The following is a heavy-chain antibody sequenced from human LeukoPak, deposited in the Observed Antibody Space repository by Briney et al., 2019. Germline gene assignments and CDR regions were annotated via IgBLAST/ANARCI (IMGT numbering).Heavy chain of an antibody. CDR2: ISLTGLT. CDR1: GGSISNTNW. D-gene: IGHD2-8*01. J-gene: IGHJ4*02. Sequence: SGTLSLTCGVSGGSISNTNWWSWVRQPPGQGLERIGEISLTGLTHYNPSLERRLTVSLDKSKNQLSLTLTSVTTADTAVYYCSRENGAFSPFGYWGQGTLVTVLS. V-gene: IGHV4-4*02. CDR3: SRENGAFSPFGY.